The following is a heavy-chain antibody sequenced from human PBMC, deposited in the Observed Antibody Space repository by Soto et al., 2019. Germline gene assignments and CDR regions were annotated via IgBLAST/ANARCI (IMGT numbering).Heavy chain of an antibody. Sequence: GGSLRLSCAASGFTFSTYAMSWVRQAPGKGLEWVSVIGEGGFSTQYAASVKGRFTISRDNSKNMLYLQMNSLRSDDTAVYYCARDSITRVSSDVPGMDVWGQGTTVTVSS. J-gene: IGHJ6*02. V-gene: IGHV3-23*01. D-gene: IGHD3-16*01. CDR3: ARDSITRVSSDVPGMDV. CDR1: GFTFSTYA. CDR2: IGEGGFST.